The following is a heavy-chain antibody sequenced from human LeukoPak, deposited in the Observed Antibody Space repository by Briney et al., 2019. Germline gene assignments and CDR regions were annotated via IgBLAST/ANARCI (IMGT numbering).Heavy chain of an antibody. J-gene: IGHJ5*02. CDR2: IYTSGST. CDR1: GGSISSYY. V-gene: IGHV4-4*09. D-gene: IGHD3-3*01. CDR3: ARSRMGSGYYPTNWFDP. Sequence: SETLSLTCTVSGGSISSYYWSWIRQPPGKGLEWIGYIYTSGSTNYNPSLKSRVTISVDTSKNQFSLKLSSVTAADTAVYYCARSRMGSGYYPTNWFDPWGQGTLVTVSS.